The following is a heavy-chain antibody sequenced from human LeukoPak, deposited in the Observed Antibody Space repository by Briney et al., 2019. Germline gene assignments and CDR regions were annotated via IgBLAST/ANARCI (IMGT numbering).Heavy chain of an antibody. Sequence: SETLSLTCTVSGGSISSYYWSWIRQPPGKGLEWIGYIYYSGSTYYNPSLKSRVTISVDTSKNQFSLKLSSVTAADTAVYYCARHPGRSWWFHIRGSFRRDYWGQGTLVTVSS. V-gene: IGHV4-59*08. CDR1: GGSISSYY. J-gene: IGHJ4*02. CDR2: IYYSGST. D-gene: IGHD2-8*02. CDR3: ARHPGRSWWFHIRGSFRRDY.